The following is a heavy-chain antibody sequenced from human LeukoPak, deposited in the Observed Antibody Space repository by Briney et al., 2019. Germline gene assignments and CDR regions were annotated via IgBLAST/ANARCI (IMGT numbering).Heavy chain of an antibody. CDR1: GFTFSRYW. CDR3: AIGIQLPD. J-gene: IGHJ4*02. V-gene: IGHV3-7*01. Sequence: GGSLRLSCAASGFTFSRYWMSWVRQAPGKGLEWVANIKEDGGAKYYVDSVQGRFTISRDNAKNSLFLQMNSLRVEDTAIYYCAIGIQLPDWGQGTLVTVSS. CDR2: IKEDGGAK. D-gene: IGHD1-1*01.